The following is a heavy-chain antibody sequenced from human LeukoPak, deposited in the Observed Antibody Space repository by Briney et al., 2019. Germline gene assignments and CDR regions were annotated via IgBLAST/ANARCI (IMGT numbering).Heavy chain of an antibody. D-gene: IGHD4-23*01. J-gene: IGHJ4*02. CDR3: ARDPSTVGHFDY. CDR2: ISSSSSYI. V-gene: IGHV3-21*01. CDR1: GFTFSSYS. Sequence: GGSLRPSCAASGFTFSSYSMNWVRQAPGKGLEWVSSISSSSSYIYYADSVKGRFTISRDNAKNSLYLQMNSLRAEDTAVYYCARDPSTVGHFDYWGQGTLVTVSS.